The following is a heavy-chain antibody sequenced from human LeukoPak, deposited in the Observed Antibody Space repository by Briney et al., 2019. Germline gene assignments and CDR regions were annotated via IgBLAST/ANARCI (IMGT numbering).Heavy chain of an antibody. Sequence: SETLSLTCTVSGCSISSYYWSWIRQPPGQGLEWIGYIYYSGSTNYNPSLKSRVTISVDTPKNQFSLKLSSVTAADTAVYYCASADSSGYASFDYWGQGTLVTVSS. CDR3: ASADSSGYASFDY. D-gene: IGHD3-22*01. V-gene: IGHV4-59*01. CDR2: IYYSGST. CDR1: GCSISSYY. J-gene: IGHJ4*02.